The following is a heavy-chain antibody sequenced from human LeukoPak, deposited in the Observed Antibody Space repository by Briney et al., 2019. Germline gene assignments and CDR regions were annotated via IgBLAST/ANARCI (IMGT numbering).Heavy chain of an antibody. J-gene: IGHJ3*02. CDR1: GFTFSSYG. V-gene: IGHV3-23*01. Sequence: GGSLRLSCAASGFTFSSYGMSWVRQAPGKGLEWVSGISGSGDTTYYADSVKGRFTISRDNSKNTLFLQMNSLRAEDTAVYYCARRGREGAFDIWGQGTMVTVSS. D-gene: IGHD1-26*01. CDR2: ISGSGDTT. CDR3: ARRGREGAFDI.